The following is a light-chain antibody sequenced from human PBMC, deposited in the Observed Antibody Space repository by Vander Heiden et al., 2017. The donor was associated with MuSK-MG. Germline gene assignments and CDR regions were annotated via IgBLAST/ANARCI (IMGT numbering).Light chain of an antibody. V-gene: IGKV1-12*01. CDR3: QQSNYFPWT. CDR2: ASS. CDR1: QSISKW. Sequence: DIQMTQSPSSVSASVGDRVTITCRASQSISKWLAWYQQKPGKAPKLLINASSRLRSGVPSTFRGTGSGTVFNLTINSLHPEDFATYYSQQSNYFPWTFGHWTKVETK. J-gene: IGKJ1*01.